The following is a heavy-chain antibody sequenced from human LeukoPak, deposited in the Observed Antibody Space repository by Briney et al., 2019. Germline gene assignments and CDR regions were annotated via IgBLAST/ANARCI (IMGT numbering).Heavy chain of an antibody. CDR2: IYYSGTT. Sequence: KPSETLSLTCTVSAYSISSGHYWGWIRQPPGRGLEWLASIYYSGTTYYNPSLKSRVTISVDTSKNQFSLKLSSVTAADTAVFYCARGAYSYTGYFDYWGQGTLVTVSS. CDR1: AYSISSGHY. D-gene: IGHD5-18*01. V-gene: IGHV4-38-2*02. J-gene: IGHJ4*02. CDR3: ARGAYSYTGYFDY.